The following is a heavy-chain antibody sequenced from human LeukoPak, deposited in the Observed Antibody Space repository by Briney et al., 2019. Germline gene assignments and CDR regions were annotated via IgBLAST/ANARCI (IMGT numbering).Heavy chain of an antibody. CDR3: AASSGVTLGRF. J-gene: IGHJ4*02. D-gene: IGHD3-16*01. CDR1: GGSISSGTHY. CDR2: IYYTGIT. Sequence: PSETLSLTCTVSGGSISSGTHYYNWIRQHPGKGLEWIGYIYYTGITSYNPSVKSRVTMSVDMSMNQVSLKVTSLTAADTAVYYCAASSGVTLGRFWGQGALVTVSS. V-gene: IGHV4-31*03.